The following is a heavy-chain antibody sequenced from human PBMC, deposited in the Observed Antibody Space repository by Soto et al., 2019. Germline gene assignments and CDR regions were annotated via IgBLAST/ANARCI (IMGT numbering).Heavy chain of an antibody. CDR3: AKGFSGSSPYNGFGP. V-gene: IGHV3-23*01. CDR2: ISGGGDAT. J-gene: IGHJ5*02. D-gene: IGHD1-26*01. Sequence: EVQLLESGGGLVQPGGSLRLSCTASTFTFSRYAMSWVRQAPGKGLEGVSAISGGGDATFYADSLRGRFTISRDNAKNTLYLQVNSLRVEDTALYYCAKGFSGSSPYNGFGPWGQGTLVTVSS. CDR1: TFTFSRYA.